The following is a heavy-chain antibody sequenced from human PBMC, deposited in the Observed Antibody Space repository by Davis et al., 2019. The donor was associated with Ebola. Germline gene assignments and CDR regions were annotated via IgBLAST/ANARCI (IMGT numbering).Heavy chain of an antibody. D-gene: IGHD2-2*02. Sequence: GESLKISCAASGFTVSSNYMSWVRQAPGKGLEWVSVIYSGGSTYYADSVKGRFTISRDNSKNTLYLQMNSLRSDDTAVYYCARDSYCSSTSCYTGTYYYYGMDVWGQGTTVTVSS. J-gene: IGHJ6*02. V-gene: IGHV3-53*05. CDR3: ARDSYCSSTSCYTGTYYYYGMDV. CDR1: GFTVSSNY. CDR2: IYSGGST.